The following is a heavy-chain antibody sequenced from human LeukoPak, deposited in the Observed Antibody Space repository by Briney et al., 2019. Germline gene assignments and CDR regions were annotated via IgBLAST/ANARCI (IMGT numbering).Heavy chain of an antibody. J-gene: IGHJ4*02. Sequence: GESLKISCKGSGYSFTSYWIGWVRQMPGKGLEWMGFIYPGDSDTRYSPSFQGQVTISADKSISTAYLQWSSLKASDTAMYYCARRGYCSGGSCWAFDYWGQGTLVTVSS. CDR1: GYSFTSYW. V-gene: IGHV5-51*01. CDR2: IYPGDSDT. CDR3: ARRGYCSGGSCWAFDY. D-gene: IGHD2-15*01.